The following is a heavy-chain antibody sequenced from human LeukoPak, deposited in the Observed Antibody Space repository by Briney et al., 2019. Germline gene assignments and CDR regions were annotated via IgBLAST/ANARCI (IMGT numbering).Heavy chain of an antibody. V-gene: IGHV1-8*01. Sequence: ASVKVSCKASGYTFTSYDINWVRQATGQGLEWMGWMNPSSGNTGYAQKFQGRVTMTRNTSISTAYMELSSLRSEDTAVYYCASLGVSSGWGFDYWGQGTLVTVSS. CDR3: ASLGVSSGWGFDY. CDR1: GYTFTSYD. D-gene: IGHD6-19*01. CDR2: MNPSSGNT. J-gene: IGHJ4*02.